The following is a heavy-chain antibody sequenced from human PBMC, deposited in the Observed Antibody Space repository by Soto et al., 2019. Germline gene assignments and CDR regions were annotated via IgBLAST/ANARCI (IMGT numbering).Heavy chain of an antibody. CDR1: GYTFTGYY. V-gene: IGHV1-2*02. CDR2: INPNSGGT. Sequence: QVQLVQSGAEVKKPGASVKVSCKASGYTFTGYYMHWVRQAPGQGLEWMGWINPNSGGTNYAQKFQGRVTMTRDTSISTAYMELSRLRSDGTAVYYCARAIAGAIAAAGTSWFDPWGQGTLVTVSS. CDR3: ARAIAGAIAAAGTSWFDP. J-gene: IGHJ5*02. D-gene: IGHD6-13*01.